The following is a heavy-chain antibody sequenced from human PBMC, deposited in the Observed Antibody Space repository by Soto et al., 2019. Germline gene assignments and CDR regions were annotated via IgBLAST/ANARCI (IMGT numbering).Heavy chain of an antibody. Sequence: GGSLRLSCAASGFTFSSYSMNWVRQAPGKGLEWVSSISSSSSYIYYADSVKGRFTISRDNAKNSLYLQMNSLRAEDTAVYYCARDKGYYDFWSGFDTRNYYYYYGMDVWGPAPTLTVSS. D-gene: IGHD3-3*01. V-gene: IGHV3-21*01. CDR3: ARDKGYYDFWSGFDTRNYYYYYGMDV. J-gene: IGHJ6*02. CDR2: ISSSSSYI. CDR1: GFTFSSYS.